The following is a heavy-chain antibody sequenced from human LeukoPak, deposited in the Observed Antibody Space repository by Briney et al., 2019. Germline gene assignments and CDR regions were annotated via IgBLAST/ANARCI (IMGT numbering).Heavy chain of an antibody. J-gene: IGHJ4*02. Sequence: PGRSLRLSCAASGFTFSSYAMHWVRQAPGKGLEWVAVISYDGSNKYYADSVKGRFTISRDNAKNSLYLQMNSLRAEDTALYYCATVNTVDYWGQGTLVTVSS. CDR3: ATVNTVDY. D-gene: IGHD4-17*01. CDR2: ISYDGSNK. CDR1: GFTFSSYA. V-gene: IGHV3-30*04.